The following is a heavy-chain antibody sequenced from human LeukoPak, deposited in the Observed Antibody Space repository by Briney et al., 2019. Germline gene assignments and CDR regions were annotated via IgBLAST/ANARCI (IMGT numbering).Heavy chain of an antibody. V-gene: IGHV3-21*01. D-gene: IGHD3-16*01. J-gene: IGHJ4*02. Sequence: GGSLRLSCAASGFTFSSYSMNWVRQAPGKGLEWVSSISSSSSYIYYADSVKGRFTISRDNAKNSLYLQMNSLRAEDTAVYYCARGAGVYTYFDYWGQGTLVTVSS. CDR2: ISSSSSYI. CDR1: GFTFSSYS. CDR3: ARGAGVYTYFDY.